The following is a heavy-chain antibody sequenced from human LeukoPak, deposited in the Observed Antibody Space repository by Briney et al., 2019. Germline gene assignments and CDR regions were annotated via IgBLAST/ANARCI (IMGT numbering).Heavy chain of an antibody. J-gene: IGHJ4*02. CDR1: GGSISSGGYC. CDR3: ARDYYDSSGYFDY. Sequence: PSETLSLTCTVSGGSISSGGYCWSWIRQPPGKGLEWIGYIYHSGSTYYNPSLKSRVTISVDRSKNQFSLKLSSVTAADTAVYYCARDYYDSSGYFDYWGQGTLVTVSS. CDR2: IYHSGST. V-gene: IGHV4-30-2*01. D-gene: IGHD3-22*01.